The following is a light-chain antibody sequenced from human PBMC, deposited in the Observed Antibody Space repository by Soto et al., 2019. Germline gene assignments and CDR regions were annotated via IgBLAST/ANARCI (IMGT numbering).Light chain of an antibody. Sequence: EVVLTQSPATLSLSPGDRATLSCRASETISSYLAWYHQKPGQAPRLLIYDASNRAAGIPARFSGSGSGTDFTLTISSLEPEAFGIYYCQQRNKWPPLTFGGGTKVEIK. CDR2: DAS. V-gene: IGKV3-11*01. J-gene: IGKJ4*01. CDR1: ETISSY. CDR3: QQRNKWPPLT.